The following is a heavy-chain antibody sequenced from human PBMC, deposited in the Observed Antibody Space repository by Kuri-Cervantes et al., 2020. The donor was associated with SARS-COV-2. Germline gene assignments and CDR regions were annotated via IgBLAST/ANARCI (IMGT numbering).Heavy chain of an antibody. CDR3: ARHSVATISDAFDI. J-gene: IGHJ3*02. Sequence: SETLSLTCTVSGGSISSYYWSWIRQPPGKGLEWIGYIYYSGSTNYNPSLKSRVTISVDTSKNQFSLKLSSVTAVDTAVYYCARHSVATISDAFDIWGQGTMVTVSS. CDR1: GGSISSYY. V-gene: IGHV4-59*08. CDR2: IYYSGST. D-gene: IGHD5-12*01.